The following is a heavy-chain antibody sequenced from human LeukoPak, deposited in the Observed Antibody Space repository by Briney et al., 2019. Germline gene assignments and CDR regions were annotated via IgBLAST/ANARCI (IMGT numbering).Heavy chain of an antibody. Sequence: GGSLRLSCAASGFTFSDYSMNWVRQAPGKGLEWVSSITSRSSYIYYADSVKGRFTISRGNAKNSLYLQMNSLRAEDTAVYYCASRYYYDQGDAFDIWGQGTMVTVSS. V-gene: IGHV3-21*01. D-gene: IGHD3-22*01. CDR2: ITSRSSYI. J-gene: IGHJ3*02. CDR1: GFTFSDYS. CDR3: ASRYYYDQGDAFDI.